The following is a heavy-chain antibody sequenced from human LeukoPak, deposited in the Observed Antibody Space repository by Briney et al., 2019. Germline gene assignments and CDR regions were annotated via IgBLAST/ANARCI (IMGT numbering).Heavy chain of an antibody. CDR2: IGGSGGNT. D-gene: IGHD5-12*01. CDR3: AKGGYWEGWGY. J-gene: IGHJ4*02. CDR1: GFTFNNYA. V-gene: IGHV3-23*01. Sequence: GGSLRLSCAASGFTFNNYAMSWVRQAPGKGLEWVSAIGGSGGNTYYADSVKGRFTISRDYFKNTLYLQMNSLRAEDTAVYYCAKGGYWEGWGYWGQGTLVTVSS.